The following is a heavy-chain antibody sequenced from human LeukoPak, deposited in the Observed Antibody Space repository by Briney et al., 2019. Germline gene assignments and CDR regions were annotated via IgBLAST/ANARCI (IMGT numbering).Heavy chain of an antibody. Sequence: SETLSLACAVSGVSFDDYYWSWVRQTPGKGLEWIGEINHSGYTNDSPSLKSRVTLSIDTSRKQFSLNLRSVTVADTGIYYCTRMTAGHDYWGQGTLVTVSS. CDR3: TRMTAGHDY. D-gene: IGHD2-21*02. V-gene: IGHV4-34*01. CDR1: GVSFDDYY. CDR2: INHSGYT. J-gene: IGHJ4*02.